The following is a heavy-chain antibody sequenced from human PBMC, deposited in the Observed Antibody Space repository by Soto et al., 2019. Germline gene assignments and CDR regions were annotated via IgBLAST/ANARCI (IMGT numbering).Heavy chain of an antibody. J-gene: IGHJ4*02. CDR1: GFTFDSYA. CDR3: AKGLLTVFGVVVTFED. CDR2: LSGSGYQT. V-gene: IGHV3-23*01. D-gene: IGHD3-3*01. Sequence: EVQLLESGGGLVQPGGSLRLSCATDGFTFDSYAMHWVRQAPGKGLEWVSSLSGSGYQTYYADSVKGRLTISRDRSKNTVYLQMNSLRAEDTAVYFCAKGLLTVFGVVVTFEDWGRGTLVTVAS.